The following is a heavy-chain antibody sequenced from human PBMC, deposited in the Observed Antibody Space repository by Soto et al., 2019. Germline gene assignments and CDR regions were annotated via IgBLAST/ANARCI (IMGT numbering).Heavy chain of an antibody. J-gene: IGHJ3*02. V-gene: IGHV3-23*01. CDR3: AKKGPGLTDAFDI. CDR2: ISGSGGST. D-gene: IGHD1-1*01. Sequence: GGSMILSCAASGFTFSSYARSWVRQAPGKGVEWVSAISGSGGSTYYADSVKGRFTISRDNSKNTLYLQMNSLRAEDTAVYYCAKKGPGLTDAFDIWGQGTMVTVSS. CDR1: GFTFSSYA.